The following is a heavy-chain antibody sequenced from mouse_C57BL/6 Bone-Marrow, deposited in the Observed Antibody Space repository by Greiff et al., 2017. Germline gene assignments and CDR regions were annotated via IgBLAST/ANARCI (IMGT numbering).Heavy chain of an antibody. CDR2: INPSTGGT. Sequence: VQLQQSGPELVKPGASVTISCKASGYSFTGYYMHWVKQSSEQSLEWIGEINPSTGGTSYNQKFKGKATLTVDKSSSTAYMQLKSLTSEDSAFXYDERGPYWDLDVWGTGTTVTVSS. V-gene: IGHV1-43*01. J-gene: IGHJ1*03. CDR3: ERGPYWDLDV. CDR1: GYSFTGYY.